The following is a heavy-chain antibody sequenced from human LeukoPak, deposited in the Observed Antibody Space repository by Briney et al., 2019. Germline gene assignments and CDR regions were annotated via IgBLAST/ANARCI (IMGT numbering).Heavy chain of an antibody. D-gene: IGHD6-19*01. CDR1: GFTFSSYA. J-gene: IGHJ6*02. V-gene: IGHV3-30*04. Sequence: PGRSLRLSCAASGFTFSSYAMHWVRQAPGKGLEWVAVISYDGSNKYYADSVKGRFTISRDNSKNTLYLQMNSLRAEDTAVYYCAKDRRESSGWWAGMDVWGQGTTVTVSS. CDR3: AKDRRESSGWWAGMDV. CDR2: ISYDGSNK.